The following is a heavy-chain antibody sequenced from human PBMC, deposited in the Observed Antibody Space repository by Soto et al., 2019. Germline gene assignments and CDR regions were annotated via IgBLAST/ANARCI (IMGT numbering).Heavy chain of an antibody. CDR2: VSAYNGDT. CDR1: GYAFTNHG. Sequence: QVLLVQSGTEVKKPGASVKVSCKASGYAFTNHGISWVRQAPGQGLEWVGWVSAYNGDTKYAQNLQGRVTMTTDTPTTTAYMELRSLRSDDTAVYYCARDPSNNSGYYQFFDFWGQGTLVTVSS. J-gene: IGHJ4*02. D-gene: IGHD3-22*01. CDR3: ARDPSNNSGYYQFFDF. V-gene: IGHV1-18*01.